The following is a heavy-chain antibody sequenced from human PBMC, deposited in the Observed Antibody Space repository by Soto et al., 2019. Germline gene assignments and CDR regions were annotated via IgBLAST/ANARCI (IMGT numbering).Heavy chain of an antibody. Sequence: SETLSLTCAVSGGSISSGGYSWSWIRQPPGKDLEWIGYIYHSGSTYYNPSLKSRVTISVDRSKNQFSLKLSSVTAADTAVYYCAREVLSPPRQKYNWFDPWGQGTLVTVSS. V-gene: IGHV4-30-2*01. D-gene: IGHD2-2*01. CDR2: IYHSGST. CDR1: GGSISSGGYS. J-gene: IGHJ5*02. CDR3: AREVLSPPRQKYNWFDP.